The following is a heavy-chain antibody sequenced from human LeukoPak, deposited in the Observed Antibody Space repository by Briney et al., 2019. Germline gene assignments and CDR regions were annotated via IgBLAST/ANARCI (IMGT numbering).Heavy chain of an antibody. V-gene: IGHV5-51*01. CDR3: ARHPYYYDNSGYLDL. Sequence: GESLKISCKGSEYSFTSYWIGWVRQMPGKGLEWMGIIFPGDSDIRYSPSFQGHVTISADKSITTAYLQWSSLKASGTAMYYCARHPYYYDNSGYLDLWGQGTLVTVSS. CDR2: IFPGDSDI. CDR1: EYSFTSYW. J-gene: IGHJ5*02. D-gene: IGHD3-22*01.